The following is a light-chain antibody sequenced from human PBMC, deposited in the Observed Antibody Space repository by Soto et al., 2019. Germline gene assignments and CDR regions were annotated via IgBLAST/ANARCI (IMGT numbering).Light chain of an antibody. J-gene: IGKJ5*01. CDR2: DAS. V-gene: IGKV3-11*01. Sequence: IVLTQSPATLSLSPWERATLSCWASQSVSTYLAWYQQKPGQAPRLLIYDASSRATGIPARFSGSGSGTDFTLTISSVEPEDFAVYYCQQRSNWITFGQGTRLEIK. CDR1: QSVSTY. CDR3: QQRSNWIT.